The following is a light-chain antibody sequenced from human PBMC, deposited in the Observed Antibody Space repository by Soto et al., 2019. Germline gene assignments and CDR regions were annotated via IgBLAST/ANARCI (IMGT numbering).Light chain of an antibody. Sequence: DIQMTQSPSSLFAAVGAIVTVTYRASQTTTTNLNWYQHKPGKAPNLLISAAPSLQSGVTSRFSGSKSVTEFTLTITAPQPEDFAIYYCQQGYSDPSTFGGGTKVEI. J-gene: IGKJ4*01. CDR3: QQGYSDPST. CDR1: QTTTTN. V-gene: IGKV1-39*01. CDR2: AAP.